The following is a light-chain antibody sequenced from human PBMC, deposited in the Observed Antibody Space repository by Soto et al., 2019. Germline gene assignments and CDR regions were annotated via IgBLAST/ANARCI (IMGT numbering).Light chain of an antibody. Sequence: EIVLTQSPGTLSLSPGERATLSCRASQSVSNNYLAWYQHKPGQAPRILIDDASRRDTGIQDRFSGNGSGTDFTLTISRLELEGFAVYYCQQCATLPLRFGQGT. CDR2: DAS. V-gene: IGKV3-20*01. CDR1: QSVSNNY. J-gene: IGKJ1*01. CDR3: QQCATLPLR.